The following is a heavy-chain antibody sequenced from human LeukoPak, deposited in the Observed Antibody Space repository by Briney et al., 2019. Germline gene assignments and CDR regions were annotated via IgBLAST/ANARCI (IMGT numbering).Heavy chain of an antibody. Sequence: SETLSLTCAVYGGSCSGYYWSWIRQPPGKGLEWIEEINHSGSTNYNPSLKSRVTISVDTSKNQFSLKLSSVTAADTAVYYCARDTIYGGTSFRWFDPWGQGTLVTVSS. V-gene: IGHV4-34*01. CDR2: INHSGST. D-gene: IGHD4-23*01. J-gene: IGHJ5*02. CDR1: GGSCSGYY. CDR3: ARDTIYGGTSFRWFDP.